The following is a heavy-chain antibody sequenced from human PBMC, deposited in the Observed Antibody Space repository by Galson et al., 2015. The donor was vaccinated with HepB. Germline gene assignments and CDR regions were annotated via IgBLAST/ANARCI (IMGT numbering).Heavy chain of an antibody. J-gene: IGHJ6*02. CDR1: GYSFTSYW. CDR3: ARRNEDSSSWYSQGSHGYYSYYGMDV. Sequence: QSGAEVKKPGESLKISCKGSGYSFTSYWIGWVRQMPGKGLEWMGIIYPGDSDTRYSPSFQGQVTISADKSISTAYLQWSSLKASDTAMYYCARRNEDSSSWYSQGSHGYYSYYGMDVWGQGTTVTVSS. CDR2: IYPGDSDT. V-gene: IGHV5-51*01. D-gene: IGHD6-13*01.